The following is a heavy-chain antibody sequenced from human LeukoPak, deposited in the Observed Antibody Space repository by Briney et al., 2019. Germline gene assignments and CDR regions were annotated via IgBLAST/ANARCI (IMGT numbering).Heavy chain of an antibody. D-gene: IGHD2-2*01. V-gene: IGHV3-48*03. CDR3: ARGQGYESYYYMDV. J-gene: IGHJ6*03. CDR1: GVTFSSYE. Sequence: GGSLRLSCAASGVTFSSYEMNWVRQAPGKGLEWVSYISSSGSTIYYADSVKGRFTISRDNSNNTVYLQINNLRPEDTAVFYCARGQGYESYYYMDVWGKGTTVSVSS. CDR2: ISSSGSTI.